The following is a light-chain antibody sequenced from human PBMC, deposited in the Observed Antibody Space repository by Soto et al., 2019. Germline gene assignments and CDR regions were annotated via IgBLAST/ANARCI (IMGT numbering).Light chain of an antibody. CDR2: DAS. CDR3: QHRGT. V-gene: IGKV1-5*01. Sequence: DIQMTQSPSTLSASVGDRVTITCRASQSISSWLAWYQQKPGKAPKLLISDASTLKSGVPSRFLGSGSGTEFTLTISSLQPDDFATYYCQHRGTFGRGTKVEIK. J-gene: IGKJ4*01. CDR1: QSISSW.